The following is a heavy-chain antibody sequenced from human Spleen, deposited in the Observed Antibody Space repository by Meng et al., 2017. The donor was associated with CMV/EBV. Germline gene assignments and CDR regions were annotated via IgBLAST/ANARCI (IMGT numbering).Heavy chain of an antibody. Sequence: KVSCKASGYPFTGYYINWIRQARGQGLEWMGWINSNSGGTNYAQKFQGRVTMTRDTSISTAYMELSRLKADDTAVYYCARAPGSYSSLWGQGTLVTVSS. CDR3: ARAPGSYSSL. CDR1: GYPFTGYY. J-gene: IGHJ4*02. CDR2: INSNSGGT. V-gene: IGHV1-2*02. D-gene: IGHD2-21*01.